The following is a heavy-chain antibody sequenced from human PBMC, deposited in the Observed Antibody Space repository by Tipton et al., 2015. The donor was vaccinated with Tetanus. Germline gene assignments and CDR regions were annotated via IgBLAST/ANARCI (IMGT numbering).Heavy chain of an antibody. CDR1: GGSISSGDYY. CDR2: IYYSGST. Sequence: LRLSCTVSGGSISSGDYYWSWIRQPPGKGLEWIGYIYYSGSTYYNPSLKSRVTISVDTSKNQFSLKLSSVTAADTAVYYCARAMEYYYGSGSYGAEDYWGQGTLVTVSS. V-gene: IGHV4-30-4*01. CDR3: ARAMEYYYGSGSYGAEDY. D-gene: IGHD3-10*01. J-gene: IGHJ4*02.